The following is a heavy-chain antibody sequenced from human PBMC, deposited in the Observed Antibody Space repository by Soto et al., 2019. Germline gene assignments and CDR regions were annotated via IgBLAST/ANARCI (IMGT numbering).Heavy chain of an antibody. CDR1: GFTFTTYA. D-gene: IGHD3-9*01. Sequence: QVQLVESVGGVVQPGKSLRLSCVASGFTFTTYAMHWVRQAPGKGLEWVAVISYDGSNEYHTDSVKGRFTISRDNSKNTLYLQMNSLRTEDTAVYYCARSVIPFGYDFLTGEFMTGYHYGMDVWGQGTTVTVSS. J-gene: IGHJ6*02. CDR2: ISYDGSNE. CDR3: ARSVIPFGYDFLTGEFMTGYHYGMDV. V-gene: IGHV3-30-3*01.